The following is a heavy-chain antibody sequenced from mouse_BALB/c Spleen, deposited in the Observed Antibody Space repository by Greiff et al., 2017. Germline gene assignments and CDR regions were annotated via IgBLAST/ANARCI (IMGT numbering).Heavy chain of an antibody. Sequence: EVMLVESGGGLVKPGGSLKLSCAASGFTFSSYAMSWVRQTPEKRLEWVASISSGGSTYYPDSVKGRFTISRDNARNILYLQMSSLRSEDTAMYYCARGGRITTVVDLYYAMDYWGQGTSVTVSS. V-gene: IGHV5-6-5*01. J-gene: IGHJ4*01. CDR1: GFTFSSYA. CDR3: ARGGRITTVVDLYYAMDY. D-gene: IGHD1-1*01. CDR2: ISSGGST.